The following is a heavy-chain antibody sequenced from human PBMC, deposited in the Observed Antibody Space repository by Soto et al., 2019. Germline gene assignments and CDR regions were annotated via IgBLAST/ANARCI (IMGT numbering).Heavy chain of an antibody. Sequence: GSGPTLVNPTQTLTLTCTFSGFSLSTSSGVGVGWIRQPPGKALEWLALIYWDDDKRYSPSLKSRLTITKDTSKNQVVLTMTNMDPVDTATYYCAHTYYASGAYFDYWGQGTLVTVSS. J-gene: IGHJ4*02. CDR2: IYWDDDK. D-gene: IGHD3-10*01. CDR1: GFSLSTSSGVG. CDR3: AHTYYASGAYFDY. V-gene: IGHV2-5*02.